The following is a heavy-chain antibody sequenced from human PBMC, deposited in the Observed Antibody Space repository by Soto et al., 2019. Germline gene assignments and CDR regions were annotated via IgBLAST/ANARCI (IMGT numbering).Heavy chain of an antibody. CDR3: AKSGSSGWYGWFDP. V-gene: IGHV3-30*18. D-gene: IGHD6-19*01. J-gene: IGHJ5*02. Sequence: PGGSLRLSCAASGFTFSSYGMHWVRQAPGKGLEWVAVISYDGSNKYYADSVKGRFTISRDNSKNQVVLTMTNMDPVDTATYYCAKSGSSGWYGWFDPWGQGTLVTVSS. CDR2: ISYDGSNK. CDR1: GFTFSSYG.